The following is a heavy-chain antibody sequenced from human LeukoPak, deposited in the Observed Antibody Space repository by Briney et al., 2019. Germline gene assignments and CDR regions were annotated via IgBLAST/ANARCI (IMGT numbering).Heavy chain of an antibody. J-gene: IGHJ4*02. Sequence: ASVKVSCKASGYTFTSYYMHWVRQAPGQGLEWMGWINPNSGGTNYAQKFQGRVTMTRDTSISTAYMELSRLRSDDTAVYYCARVTRGVAYFDYWGQGTLVTVSS. V-gene: IGHV1-2*02. CDR2: INPNSGGT. CDR1: GYTFTSYY. CDR3: ARVTRGVAYFDY.